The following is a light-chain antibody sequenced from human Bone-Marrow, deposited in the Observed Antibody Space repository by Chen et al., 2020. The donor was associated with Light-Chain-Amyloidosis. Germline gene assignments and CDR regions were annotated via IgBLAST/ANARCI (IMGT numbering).Light chain of an antibody. CDR1: SSDVGDYNF. CDR2: DVT. V-gene: IGLV2-14*03. J-gene: IGLJ2*01. CDR3: SSYTSSNTVL. Sequence: QSALTQPASVSGSPGQSITISCTGTSSDVGDYNFVSWYQQHPGTAPKLMIYDVTYRPSGVSNRFSGSKSGNTASLTISGLQAEDESDYYCSSYTSSNTVLFGGGTRLTVL.